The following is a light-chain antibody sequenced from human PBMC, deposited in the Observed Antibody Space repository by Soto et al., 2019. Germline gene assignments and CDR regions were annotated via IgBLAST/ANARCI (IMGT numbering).Light chain of an antibody. CDR1: SSNIGNNY. CDR3: GTWDSSLSAA. V-gene: IGLV1-51*01. Sequence: QSALTQPPSVSAAPGQKVTISCSGSSSNIGNNYVSWYQQLPGTAPKLLIYDNNKRPSGIPDRFSGSKSGTSATLGITGLQTGDEADYYCGTWDSSLSAAFGTGTKVTVL. CDR2: DNN. J-gene: IGLJ1*01.